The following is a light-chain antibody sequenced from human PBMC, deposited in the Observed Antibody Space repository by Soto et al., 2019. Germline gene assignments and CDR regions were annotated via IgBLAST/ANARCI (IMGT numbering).Light chain of an antibody. CDR2: DAS. CDR1: QSVSSY. Sequence: EIVLTQSPATLSLSPGERATLSCRASQSVSSYLAWYQQKPGQAPRLLIYDASNRATGIPARFSGSGSGTDFTLTISSLEPEDFAVYSCQQRSNWPLVNNFGQGTKLEIK. CDR3: QQRSNWPLVNN. J-gene: IGKJ2*01. V-gene: IGKV3-11*01.